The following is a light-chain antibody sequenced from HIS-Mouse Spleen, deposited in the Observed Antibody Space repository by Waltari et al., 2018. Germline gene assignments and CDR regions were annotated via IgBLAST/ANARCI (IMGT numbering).Light chain of an antibody. Sequence: SYELTQPPSVSVSPGQTASITCSGNALPKKCAYWYHQKSGHAPVLLIYEDIKGPPGIPERFSGASSGTIATLTTSWAQVEDEADDYCYSTDSSGNHRVFGGGTKLTVL. CDR3: YSTDSSGNHRV. J-gene: IGLJ2*01. CDR2: EDI. V-gene: IGLV3-10*01. CDR1: ALPKKC.